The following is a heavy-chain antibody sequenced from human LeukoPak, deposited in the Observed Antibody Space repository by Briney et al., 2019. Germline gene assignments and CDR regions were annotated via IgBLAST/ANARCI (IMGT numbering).Heavy chain of an antibody. CDR3: ARDLKGGGRELAVAGTSYVH. J-gene: IGHJ4*02. V-gene: IGHV1-46*01. Sequence: VASVKVSCKASGYTFTGYYMHWVRQAPGQGLEWMGIINPSGGSTSYAQKFQGRVTMTRDTSTSTVYMELSSLRSEDTAVYYCARDLKGGGRELAVAGTSYVHWGQGTLVTVSS. D-gene: IGHD6-19*01. CDR2: INPSGGST. CDR1: GYTFTGYY.